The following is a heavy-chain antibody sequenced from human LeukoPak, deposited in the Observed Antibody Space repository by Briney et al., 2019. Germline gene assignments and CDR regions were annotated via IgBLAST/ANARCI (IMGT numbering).Heavy chain of an antibody. D-gene: IGHD5-24*01. Sequence: SETLSLTCSVAGDSISGHNWSWIRLPPGKGLELIGFMYSSGNINYNPSLKSRLTISVDTSKNQFSLKLSSVTAADTAVYYCARQEMANELIDYWGQGTLVTVSS. J-gene: IGHJ4*02. CDR3: ARQEMANELIDY. CDR2: MYSSGNI. CDR1: GDSISGHN. V-gene: IGHV4-59*08.